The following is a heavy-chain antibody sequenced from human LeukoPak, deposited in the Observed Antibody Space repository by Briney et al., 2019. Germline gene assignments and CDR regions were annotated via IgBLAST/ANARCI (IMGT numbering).Heavy chain of an antibody. CDR1: GFTFSGSA. J-gene: IGHJ4*02. Sequence: GGSLKLSCAASGFTFSGSAMHWVRQASGKGLEWVGRIRSKANGYATAYAASVKGRFTISRDDSKNTAYLQMNSLKTEDTAVYYCTRHTNWYFDYWGQGTLVTVSS. V-gene: IGHV3-73*01. CDR3: TRHTNWYFDY. D-gene: IGHD3-3*01. CDR2: IRSKANGYAT.